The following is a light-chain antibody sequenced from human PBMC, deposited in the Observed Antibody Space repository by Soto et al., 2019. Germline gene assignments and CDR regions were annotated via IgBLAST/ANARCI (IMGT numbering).Light chain of an antibody. CDR3: AAWDDSLNGLYV. J-gene: IGLJ1*01. CDR1: SSNIGSNT. V-gene: IGLV1-44*01. Sequence: QSVLTQPPSASGTPGQRVTISCSGSSSNIGSNTVNWYLQLPGAAPKLLIYSNNRRPSGVPDRFSGSKSGTSASLAISGLQSEDEADYYCAAWDDSLNGLYVFGTGTKVTVL. CDR2: SNN.